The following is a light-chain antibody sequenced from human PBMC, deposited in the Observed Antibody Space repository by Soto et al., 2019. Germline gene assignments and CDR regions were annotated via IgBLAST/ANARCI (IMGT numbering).Light chain of an antibody. J-gene: IGKJ1*01. V-gene: IGKV1-5*01. Sequence: DIQMTQSPSILSASVGDRVTITCRSSQTITNWLAWYQQKPGKAPRLLIYDASSLESWVPSRFSGSGSGTDFTLTISRLEPEDFAVYYCHHYVSSPFGQGTKVDIK. CDR2: DAS. CDR3: HHYVSSP. CDR1: QTITNW.